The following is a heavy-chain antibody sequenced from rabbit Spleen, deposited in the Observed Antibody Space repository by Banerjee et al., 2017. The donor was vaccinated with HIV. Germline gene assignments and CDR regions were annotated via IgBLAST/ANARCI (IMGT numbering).Heavy chain of an antibody. CDR3: ARSLYWSSGWGDL. V-gene: IGHV1S7*01. CDR1: GFDFSDYY. Sequence: QLKETGGGLVQPGGSLTLSCKASGFDFSDYYMIWVRQAPGRGLEWIGIIYTDKGLTDYARWVSGRFTISSDNAQNTVDLQMNSLTAADTATYFCARSLYWSSGWGDLWGQGTLVTVS. D-gene: IGHD4-1*01. CDR2: IYTDKGLT. J-gene: IGHJ3*01.